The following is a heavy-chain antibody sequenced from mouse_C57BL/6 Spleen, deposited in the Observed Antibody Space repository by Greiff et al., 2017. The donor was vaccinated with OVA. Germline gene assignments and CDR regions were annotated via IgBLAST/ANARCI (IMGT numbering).Heavy chain of an antibody. CDR1: GYTFTDYN. V-gene: IGHV1-22*01. D-gene: IGHD2-5*01. CDR2: INPNNGGT. Sequence: EVQLQESGPELVKPGASVKMSCKASGYTFTDYNMHWVKQSHGKSLEWIGYINPNNGGTSYNQKFKGKATLTVNKSSSTAYMELRSLTSEDSAVHYCARKDYSNLGAMDYWGQGTSVTVSS. J-gene: IGHJ4*01. CDR3: ARKDYSNLGAMDY.